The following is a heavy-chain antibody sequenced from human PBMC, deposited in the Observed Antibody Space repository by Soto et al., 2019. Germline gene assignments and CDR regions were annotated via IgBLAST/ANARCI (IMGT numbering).Heavy chain of an antibody. CDR1: GFAFSDPY. D-gene: IGHD5-12*01. J-gene: IGHJ4*02. CDR3: SRAGIVATAYYCDY. CDR2: IRNKANSYTT. V-gene: IGHV3-72*01. Sequence: PGGSLRLSCTASGFAFSDPYMDWARQAPGKGLEWVGRIRNKANSYTTEYAASVKDRFTISRDDSENSLYLQMNSLRTEDTALYYCSRAGIVATAYYCDYCAQGT.